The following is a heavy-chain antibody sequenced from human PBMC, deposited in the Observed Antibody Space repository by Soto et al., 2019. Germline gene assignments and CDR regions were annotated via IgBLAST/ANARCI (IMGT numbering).Heavy chain of an antibody. Sequence: GGSLRLSCAASGFTFSSYAMTWVRQIPGKGLEWVSSISGSGGRIFYADSVKGRFTLSRDNSKNTLYLQMNSLRAEDTALYHCAKDIWDWGYSYYYGMDVWGQGTTVTVSS. CDR2: ISGSGGRI. CDR3: AKDIWDWGYSYYYGMDV. D-gene: IGHD7-27*01. V-gene: IGHV3-23*01. J-gene: IGHJ6*02. CDR1: GFTFSSYA.